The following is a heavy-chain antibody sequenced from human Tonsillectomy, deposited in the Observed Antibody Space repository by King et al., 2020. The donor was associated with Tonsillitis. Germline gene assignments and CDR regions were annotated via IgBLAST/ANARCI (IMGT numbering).Heavy chain of an antibody. J-gene: IGHJ4*02. CDR1: GFTFSSYG. CDR3: AKDPGDGYNSLFGYFDY. CDR2: ISYDGSNK. D-gene: IGHD5-24*01. V-gene: IGHV3-30*18. Sequence: VQLVESGGGVVQPGRSLRLSCAASGFTFSSYGMHWVRQAPGKGLEWVAVISYDGSNKYYADSVKGRFTISRDNSKNTLYLQMNSLRAEDTAVYYCAKDPGDGYNSLFGYFDYWGQGTLVTVSS.